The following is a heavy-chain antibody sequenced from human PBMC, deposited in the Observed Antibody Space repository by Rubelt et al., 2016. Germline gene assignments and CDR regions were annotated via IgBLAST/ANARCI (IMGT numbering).Heavy chain of an antibody. J-gene: IGHJ4*02. V-gene: IGHV5-51*01. CDR2: IYPGDSDT. Sequence: IYPGDSDTRYSPPFQGQVTISADKSISTAYLQWSSLKASDTAMYYCARHRDDYSPPFDYWGQGTLVTVSS. CDR3: ARHRDDYSPPFDY. D-gene: IGHD4-11*01.